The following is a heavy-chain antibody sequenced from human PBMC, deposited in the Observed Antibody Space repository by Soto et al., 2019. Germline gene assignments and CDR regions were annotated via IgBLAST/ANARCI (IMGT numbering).Heavy chain of an antibody. D-gene: IGHD3-16*01. CDR2: ISGSGTT. J-gene: IGHJ4*02. CDR3: ARGGIH. V-gene: IGHV3-48*03. Sequence: GGSLRLSCVASGYTFNSHEMNWVRQAPGKGLEWISSISGSGTTNYAESVKGRFTTSRDNAHKSLFLEMKDLRVEDTAVYYCARGGIHWGEGTRVTVAS. CDR1: GYTFNSHE.